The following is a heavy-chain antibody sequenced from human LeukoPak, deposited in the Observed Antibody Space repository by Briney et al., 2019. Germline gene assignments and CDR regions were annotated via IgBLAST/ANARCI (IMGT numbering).Heavy chain of an antibody. D-gene: IGHD2-8*01. V-gene: IGHV3-53*01. CDR2: ISSGGST. CDR1: GFTVSSNY. J-gene: IGHJ6*02. CDR3: ARAPGVKGYCTNGVCYSYYYGMVV. Sequence: GGSLRLSCAASGFTVSSNYMSWVRQAPGKGLEWVSVISSGGSTYYADYVKGRFTISRDNSKNTLYLQMNSLRAEDTAVYYCARAPGVKGYCTNGVCYSYYYGMVVWGQGSTVTV.